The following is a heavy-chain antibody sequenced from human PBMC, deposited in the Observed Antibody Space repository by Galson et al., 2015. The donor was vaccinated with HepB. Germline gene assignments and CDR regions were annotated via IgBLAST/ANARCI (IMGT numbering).Heavy chain of an antibody. CDR2: ISGSGGST. CDR1: GFTFSSYA. V-gene: IGHV3-23*01. CDR3: EGGLDFWSVYYHFDY. Sequence: SLRLSCAASGFTFSSYAMSWVRQAPGKGLEWVSAISGSGGSTYYADSVKGRFTISRDNSKNTLYLQMNSLRAEDTAVYYCEGGLDFWSVYYHFDYWGQGTMVTVSS. J-gene: IGHJ4*02. D-gene: IGHD3-3*01.